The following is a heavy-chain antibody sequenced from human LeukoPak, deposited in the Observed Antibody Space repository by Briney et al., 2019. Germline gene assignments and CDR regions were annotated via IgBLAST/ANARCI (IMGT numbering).Heavy chain of an antibody. Sequence: SETLSLTCAVYGGSLSGYYWSWIRQPPGKGLEWIGEINHSGSTNYNPSLKSRVTISVDTSKNQFSLKLSSVTAADTAVYYCARGPHTGVNYYDSSGYYYWGQGTLVTVSS. CDR3: ARGPHTGVNYYDSSGYYY. D-gene: IGHD3-22*01. J-gene: IGHJ4*02. CDR2: INHSGST. V-gene: IGHV4-34*01. CDR1: GGSLSGYY.